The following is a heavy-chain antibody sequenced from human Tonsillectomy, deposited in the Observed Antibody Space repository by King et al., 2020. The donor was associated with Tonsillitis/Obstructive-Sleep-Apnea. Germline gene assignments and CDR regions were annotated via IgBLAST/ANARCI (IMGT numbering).Heavy chain of an antibody. D-gene: IGHD3-22*01. CDR2: ISAHNGHT. Sequence: VQLVESGAEVKKPGASVTVSCKASGYTFTNYGISWVRQAPGQGLEWMAWISAHNGHTNYAQKVQGRVTMTTDASTSTAYMELRSLRSDDTAVYYCARDSMSHYYDSSAYYTFNYWGQGTLVTVSS. CDR1: GYTFTNYG. CDR3: ARDSMSHYYDSSAYYTFNY. V-gene: IGHV1-18*01. J-gene: IGHJ4*02.